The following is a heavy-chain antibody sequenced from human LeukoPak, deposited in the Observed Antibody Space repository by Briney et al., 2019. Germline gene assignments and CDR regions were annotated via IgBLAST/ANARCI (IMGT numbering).Heavy chain of an antibody. J-gene: IGHJ4*02. D-gene: IGHD5-12*01. CDR2: INHSGST. V-gene: IGHV4-34*01. CDR1: GGSFSGYY. CDR3: ARDSGYDSGLDY. Sequence: SETLSLTCAVYGGSFSGYYWSWIRQPPGKGLEWIGEINHSGSTNYNPSLKSRVTISVDTSKNQFSLKLSSVTAADTAVYYCARDSGYDSGLDYWGQGTLVTVSS.